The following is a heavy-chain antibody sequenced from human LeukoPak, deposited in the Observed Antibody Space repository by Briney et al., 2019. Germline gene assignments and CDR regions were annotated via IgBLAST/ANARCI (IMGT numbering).Heavy chain of an antibody. D-gene: IGHD2-21*02. CDR3: TSCGGDCYSGFDY. CDR2: IRSKVYSYAP. J-gene: IGHJ4*02. CDR1: GFTFSGSA. Sequence: PGGSLRLSCAASGFTFSGSAMHWVRQASGEGLEWVGRIRSKVYSYAPAYAASVKGRFTISRDDSKNTAYLQMNSLKTEDTAVYYCTSCGGDCYSGFDYWGQGTLVTVSS. V-gene: IGHV3-73*01.